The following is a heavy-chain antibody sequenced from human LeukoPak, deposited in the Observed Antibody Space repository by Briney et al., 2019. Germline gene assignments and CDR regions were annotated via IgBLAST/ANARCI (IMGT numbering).Heavy chain of an antibody. CDR1: GFTVSSNY. J-gene: IGHJ3*02. CDR3: ARDTYYYDSSGYPPHHDAFDI. V-gene: IGHV3-53*01. Sequence: PGGSQRLSCAASGFTVSSNYLSWVRQAPGKGLEEVSVIYSGGSTYYADSVKGRFTISRDNSQNTLYLQMNSLRAEDTAVYYCARDTYYYDSSGYPPHHDAFDIWGQGTMDRVSS. CDR2: IYSGGST. D-gene: IGHD3-22*01.